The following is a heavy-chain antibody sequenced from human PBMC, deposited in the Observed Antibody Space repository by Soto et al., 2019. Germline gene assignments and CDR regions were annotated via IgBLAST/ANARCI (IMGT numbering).Heavy chain of an antibody. CDR2: IDPSGGKA. J-gene: IGHJ5*02. D-gene: IGHD3-10*01. Sequence: ASVKVSCKASGYTFTRDQIHWVRQAPGQGLEWMGMIDPSGGKANYAQKFQGRVTMTRDTPTSTVYMALSSLRSEDTAIYFCGRVMRSLLSITALDTWGQGTLVTAPQ. V-gene: IGHV1-46*01. CDR1: GYTFTRDQ. CDR3: GRVMRSLLSITALDT.